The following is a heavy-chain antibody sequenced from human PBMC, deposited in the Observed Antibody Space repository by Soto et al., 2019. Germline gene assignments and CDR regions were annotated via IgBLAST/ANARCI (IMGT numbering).Heavy chain of an antibody. V-gene: IGHV4-39*01. CDR1: DCSISSSVYY. CDR2: IFYSGST. CDR3: ARKVVNASSPIYYFDY. D-gene: IGHD2-21*01. Sequence: PSETMSHTYTVADCSISSSVYYVSWKSQPPGKGLEWIGSIFYSGSTYYNPSLKSRVTISVDTSKNQFSLKLYSVTAADTAMYYCARKVVNASSPIYYFDYWGQGILVTSPQ. J-gene: IGHJ4*02.